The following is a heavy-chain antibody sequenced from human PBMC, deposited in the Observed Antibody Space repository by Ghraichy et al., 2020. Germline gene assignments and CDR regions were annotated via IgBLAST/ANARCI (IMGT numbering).Heavy chain of an antibody. Sequence: GGSLRLSCAASGFTFSSYAMSWVRQAPGKGLEWVSAISGSGGSTYYADSVKGRFTISRDNSKSTLYLQMNSLRAEDTAVYYCAKGAAARPRDYYYYGMDVWGQGTTVTVSS. D-gene: IGHD6-6*01. CDR1: GFTFSSYA. CDR3: AKGAAARPRDYYYYGMDV. V-gene: IGHV3-23*01. J-gene: IGHJ6*02. CDR2: ISGSGGST.